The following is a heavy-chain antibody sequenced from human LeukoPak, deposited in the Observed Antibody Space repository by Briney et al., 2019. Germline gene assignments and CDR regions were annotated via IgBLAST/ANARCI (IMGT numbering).Heavy chain of an antibody. V-gene: IGHV4-38-2*02. D-gene: IGHD5-12*01. J-gene: IGHJ4*02. CDR1: NYSISTDYY. CDR3: ASYDWSYGASY. Sequence: PSETLSLTCTVSNYSISTDYYWGWIRQPPGKGLEWIGTMYHSGSTYYNPSLKSRVTISVDTSKNQFSLKLSSVTAADTAVYYCASYDWSYGASYWGQGTLVTVSS. CDR2: MYHSGST.